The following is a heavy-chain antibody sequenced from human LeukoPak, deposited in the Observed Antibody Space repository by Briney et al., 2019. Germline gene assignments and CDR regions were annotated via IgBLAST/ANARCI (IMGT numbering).Heavy chain of an antibody. CDR2: IYYSGST. D-gene: IGHD6-13*01. CDR3: ARGVSSWYVTSISYYYYMDV. CDR1: GGSISSHY. J-gene: IGHJ6*03. V-gene: IGHV4-59*11. Sequence: PSETLSLTCTVSGGSISSHYWSWIRQPPGKGLEWIGYIYYSGSTNYNPSLKSRVTISVDTSKNPFSLKLSSVTAADTAVYYCARGVSSWYVTSISYYYYMDVWGKGTPVTVSS.